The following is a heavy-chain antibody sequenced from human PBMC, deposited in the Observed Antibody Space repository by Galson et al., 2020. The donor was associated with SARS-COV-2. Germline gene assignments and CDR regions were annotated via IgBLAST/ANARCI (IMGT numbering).Heavy chain of an antibody. Sequence: TGGSLRLSCAASGFTFSSYSMNWVRQAPGKGLEWISYISSSSSTIYYADSVKGRFTISRDNAKNSLYLQMNSLSDEDTAVYYCAKALGNTIFGVVTTGYGMDVWGQGTTVTVSS. D-gene: IGHD3-3*01. CDR2: ISSSSSTI. J-gene: IGHJ6*02. CDR3: AKALGNTIFGVVTTGYGMDV. V-gene: IGHV3-48*02. CDR1: GFTFSSYS.